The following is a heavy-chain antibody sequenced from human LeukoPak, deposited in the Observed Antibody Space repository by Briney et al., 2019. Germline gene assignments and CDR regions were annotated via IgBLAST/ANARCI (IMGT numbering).Heavy chain of an antibody. D-gene: IGHD3-3*01. CDR3: ARDRVVNTYYYYGMDV. V-gene: IGHV4-59*01. Sequence: KPSETLSLTCTVSGGSISSYYWNWIRQPPGKGLEWIGYIYYSGSTNYNPSLKSRLTISVDTSKNQFSLKLSSVTAADTAVYYCARDRVVNTYYYYGMDVWGQGTTVTVSS. J-gene: IGHJ6*02. CDR1: GGSISSYY. CDR2: IYYSGST.